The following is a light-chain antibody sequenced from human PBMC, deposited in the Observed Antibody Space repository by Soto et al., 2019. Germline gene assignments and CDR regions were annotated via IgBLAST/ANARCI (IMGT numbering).Light chain of an antibody. CDR3: TSYTSDNRSYV. Sequence: QSVLTQPASVSGSPGQSITISCTGTSSDVGAYTSVSWYQQHPGKAPKLMIYEVSNRPSGVSNHFSGSKSANTASLTISGLQAEDEAHYYCTSYTSDNRSYVFGTGTKLTVL. CDR1: SSDVGAYTS. CDR2: EVS. V-gene: IGLV2-14*01. J-gene: IGLJ1*01.